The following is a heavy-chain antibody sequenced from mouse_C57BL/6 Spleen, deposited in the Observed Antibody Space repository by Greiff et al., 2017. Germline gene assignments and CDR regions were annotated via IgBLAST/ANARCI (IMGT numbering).Heavy chain of an antibody. D-gene: IGHD1-1*01. J-gene: IGHJ1*03. CDR3: ALPITTVVATDWYFDV. CDR2: INPSNGGT. CDR1: GYTFTSYW. V-gene: IGHV1-53*01. Sequence: QVQLQQPGTELVKPGASVKLSCKASGYTFTSYWMHWVKQRPGQGLEWIGNINPSNGGTNYNEKFKSKATLTVDKSSSTAYMQLSSLTSEDSAVYYCALPITTVVATDWYFDVWGTGTTVTVSS.